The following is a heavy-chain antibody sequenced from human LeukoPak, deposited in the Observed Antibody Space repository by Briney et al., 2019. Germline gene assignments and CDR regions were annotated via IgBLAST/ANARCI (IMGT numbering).Heavy chain of an antibody. CDR1: GFTFSSYS. D-gene: IGHD3-3*01. CDR2: ISSSSSYI. J-gene: IGHJ4*02. V-gene: IGHV3-21*01. Sequence: GGSLRLSCAASGFTFSSYSMNWVRQAPGKGLEWVSSISSSSSYIYYADSVKGRFTISRDNAKNSLYLQMNSLRAEDTAVHYCASYDFWSGFGQDNWGQGTLVTVSS. CDR3: ASYDFWSGFGQDN.